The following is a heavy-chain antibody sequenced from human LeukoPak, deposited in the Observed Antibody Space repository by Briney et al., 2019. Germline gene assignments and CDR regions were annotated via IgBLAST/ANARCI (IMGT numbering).Heavy chain of an antibody. D-gene: IGHD5-18*01. CDR1: GYTFTSYG. V-gene: IGHV1-18*01. CDR2: ISAYNGNT. Sequence: ASVKVSCKASGYTFTSYGIGWVRQAPGQGLEWMGWISAYNGNTNYARKLQGRVTMTTDTSTSTAYMELRSLRSDDTAVYYCARDPEIDTAMARGAFDIWGQGTMVTVSS. CDR3: ARDPEIDTAMARGAFDI. J-gene: IGHJ3*02.